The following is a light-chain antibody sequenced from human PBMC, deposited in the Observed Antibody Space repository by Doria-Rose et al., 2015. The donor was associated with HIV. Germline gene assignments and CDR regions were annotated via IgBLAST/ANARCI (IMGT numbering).Light chain of an antibody. Sequence: DIQVTQSPESLGMSLGERATLNCKSNQSLLSTSTNYLAWYQQKPGQPPKLLIYWASTRQSGVPARFSGSGSGTDFTLTISSLEAEDVAVYYCQQYYDTPSFGPGTTVDIK. V-gene: IGKV4-1*01. CDR2: WAS. CDR1: QSLLSTSTNY. J-gene: IGKJ3*01. CDR3: QQYYDTPS.